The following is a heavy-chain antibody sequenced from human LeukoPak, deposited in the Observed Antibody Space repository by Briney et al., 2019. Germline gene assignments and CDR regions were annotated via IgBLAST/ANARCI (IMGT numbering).Heavy chain of an antibody. V-gene: IGHV3-11*01. CDR1: GFTFSDYY. CDR3: ARGTVLLWFREFSYAFDI. D-gene: IGHD3-10*01. J-gene: IGHJ3*02. Sequence: KPGGSLRLSCAASGFTFSDYYMSWIRQAPGKGLEWVSYISSSGSTIYYADSVKGRFTISRDNAKNSLYLQMNSLRAEDTAVYYCARGTVLLWFREFSYAFDIWGQGTMVTVSS. CDR2: ISSSGSTI.